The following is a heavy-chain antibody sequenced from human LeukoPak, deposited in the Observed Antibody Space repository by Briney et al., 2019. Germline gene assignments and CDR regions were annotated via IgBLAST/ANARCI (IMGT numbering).Heavy chain of an antibody. CDR2: IYYSGST. V-gene: IGHV4-30-4*08. CDR3: ARHSSGWFSPFDY. D-gene: IGHD6-19*01. J-gene: IGHJ4*02. CDR1: GGSISSGGYY. Sequence: SETLSLTCTVSGGSISSGGYYWSWIRQHPGKGLEWIGYIYYSGSTYYNPSLKSRVTISVDTSKNQFSLKLSSVTAADTAVYYCARHSSGWFSPFDYWGQGTLVTVSS.